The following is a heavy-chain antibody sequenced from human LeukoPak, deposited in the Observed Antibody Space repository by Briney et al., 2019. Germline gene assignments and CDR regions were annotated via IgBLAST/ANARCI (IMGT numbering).Heavy chain of an antibody. J-gene: IGHJ5*02. CDR1: GFTFSSYW. CDR2: IKTDGREK. V-gene: IGHV3-7*01. Sequence: GGSLRLSCAASGFTFSSYWMNWVRQAPGKGLEWVANIKTDGREKYYVDSVKGRFTISRDNAKNTLYLQMNSLRAEDTAVYYCARESGYHGSGFDPWGQGTLVTVSS. CDR3: ARESGYHGSGFDP. D-gene: IGHD3-10*01.